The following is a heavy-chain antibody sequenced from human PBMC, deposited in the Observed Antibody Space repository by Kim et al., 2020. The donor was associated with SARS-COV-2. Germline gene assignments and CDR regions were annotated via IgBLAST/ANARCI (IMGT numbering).Heavy chain of an antibody. CDR2: ISSSSSYT. J-gene: IGHJ6*02. Sequence: GGSLRLSCAASGFTFSDYYMSWIRQAPGKGLEWVSYISSSSSYTNYADSVKGRFTISRDNAKNSLYLQMNSLRAEDTAVYYCARDGIAARLLYYCYGMDVWGQGTTVTVSS. D-gene: IGHD6-6*01. V-gene: IGHV3-11*06. CDR1: GFTFSDYY. CDR3: ARDGIAARLLYYCYGMDV.